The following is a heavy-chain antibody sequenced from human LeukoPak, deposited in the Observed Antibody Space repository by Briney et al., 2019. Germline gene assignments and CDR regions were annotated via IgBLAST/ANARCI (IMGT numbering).Heavy chain of an antibody. Sequence: PSETLSVTCTVSGGSISNYYWSWIRQPPGKGLEWIGYIYASGGTNYNPSLKSRVTISVDTSKNQFSLRLSSVTAADTAMYYCARLTGYQQPTGGYYYYMDVWGKGTTVTVSS. CDR2: IYASGGT. D-gene: IGHD6-13*01. V-gene: IGHV4-4*09. J-gene: IGHJ6*03. CDR1: GGSISNYY. CDR3: ARLTGYQQPTGGYYYYMDV.